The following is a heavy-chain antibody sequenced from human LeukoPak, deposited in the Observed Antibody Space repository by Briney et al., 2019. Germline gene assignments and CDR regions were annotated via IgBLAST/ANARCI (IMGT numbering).Heavy chain of an antibody. V-gene: IGHV6-1*01. J-gene: IGHJ4*02. Sequence: SQTLSVTCAISGDSVSSKNGAWNWIRQSPSRGLEWLGRTYYRSKWHNDYAEFIQGRITINPDTSKNQFSLQLNSVTPEDTAVYFCARDMGTTGWYTFDYWGQGTLVTVSS. CDR2: TYYRSKWHN. CDR1: GDSVSSKNGA. D-gene: IGHD6-19*01. CDR3: ARDMGTTGWYTFDY.